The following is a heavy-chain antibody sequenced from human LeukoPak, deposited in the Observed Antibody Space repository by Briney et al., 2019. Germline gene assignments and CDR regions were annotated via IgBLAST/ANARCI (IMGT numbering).Heavy chain of an antibody. CDR3: ARLPSSGYYFDY. CDR1: GGSISSGSYY. J-gene: IGHJ4*02. CDR2: IYTSGST. D-gene: IGHD3-22*01. V-gene: IGHV4-61*02. Sequence: PSETLSLTCTVSGGSISSGSYYWSWIRQPTGKGLEWIGRIYTSGSTNYNPSLKSRVTISVDTSKNQFSLKLSSVTAADTAVYYCARLPSSGYYFDYWGQGTLVTVSS.